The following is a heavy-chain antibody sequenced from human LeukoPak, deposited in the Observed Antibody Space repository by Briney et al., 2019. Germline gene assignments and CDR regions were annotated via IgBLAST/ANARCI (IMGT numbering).Heavy chain of an antibody. J-gene: IGHJ3*02. CDR2: INPTTSDT. Sequence: ASVKVSCKASGYTFTSYYMHWVRQAPGQGLEWMGIINPTTSDTTYAQKFQGRLTMTRDMSTSTVYMELSSPTSEDTAVFYCARYGFSAVWQGGWHAFDIWGQGTVVTVSS. D-gene: IGHD2-15*01. V-gene: IGHV1-46*01. CDR3: ARYGFSAVWQGGWHAFDI. CDR1: GYTFTSYY.